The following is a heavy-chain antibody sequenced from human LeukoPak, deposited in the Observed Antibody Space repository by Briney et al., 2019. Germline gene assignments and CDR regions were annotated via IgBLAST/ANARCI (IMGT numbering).Heavy chain of an antibody. Sequence: SETLSLTCTVSGGSISSSSYYWGWIRQSPGKGLEWIGSAYYSGSPYYDPSLKSRVTISVDTSKNQFSLKLSSVTAADTAVYYCASHSAEYDILTGYHSYNSSDPWGQGILVTVSS. J-gene: IGHJ5*02. V-gene: IGHV4-39*01. CDR2: AYYSGSP. CDR1: GGSISSSSYY. D-gene: IGHD3-9*01. CDR3: ASHSAEYDILTGYHSYNSSDP.